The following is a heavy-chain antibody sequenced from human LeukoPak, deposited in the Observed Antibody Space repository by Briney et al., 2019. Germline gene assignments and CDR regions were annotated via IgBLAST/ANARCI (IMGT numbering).Heavy chain of an antibody. V-gene: IGHV3-30*02. Sequence: GGSLRLSCAASGFTFSSYSMNWVRQAPGKGLEWVAFIRYDGSNKYYADSVKGRFTISRDNSKNTLYLQMNSLRAEDTAVYYCTTYSSSSGWFDPWGQGTLVTVSS. CDR1: GFTFSSYS. J-gene: IGHJ5*02. D-gene: IGHD6-6*01. CDR2: IRYDGSNK. CDR3: TTYSSSSGWFDP.